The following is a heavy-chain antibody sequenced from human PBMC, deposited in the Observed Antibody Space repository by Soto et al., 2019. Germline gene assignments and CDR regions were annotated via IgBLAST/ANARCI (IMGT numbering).Heavy chain of an antibody. CDR1: GGTFSSYA. D-gene: IGHD3-22*01. CDR3: ALNRGYWDYYDSSGYLLGAFDI. J-gene: IGHJ3*02. V-gene: IGHV1-69*13. CDR2: IIPIFGTA. Sequence: GASVKVSCKASGGTFSSYAISWVRQAPGQGLEWMGGIIPIFGTANYAQKFQGRVTITADESTSTAYMELSSLRSEDTAVYYCALNRGYWDYYDSSGYLLGAFDIWDQGTMVTVSS.